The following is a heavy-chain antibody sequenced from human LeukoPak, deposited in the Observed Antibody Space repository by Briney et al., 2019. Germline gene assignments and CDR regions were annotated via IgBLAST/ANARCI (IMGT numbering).Heavy chain of an antibody. V-gene: IGHV4-30-4*01. Sequence: SQTLSLTCTVSGGCISSGDYYWSWIRQPPGKGLEWIGYIYYSGSTYYNPSLKSRVTISVDTSKNQFSLKLSSVTAADTAVYYCAREEDCSGGSCYDNWFDPWGQGTLVTVSS. CDR2: IYYSGST. CDR1: GGCISSGDYY. CDR3: AREEDCSGGSCYDNWFDP. D-gene: IGHD2-15*01. J-gene: IGHJ5*02.